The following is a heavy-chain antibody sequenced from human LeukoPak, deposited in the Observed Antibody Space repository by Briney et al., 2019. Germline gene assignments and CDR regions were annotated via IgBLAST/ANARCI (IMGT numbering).Heavy chain of an antibody. V-gene: IGHV1-18*01. CDR2: ISAYNGNT. J-gene: IGHJ6*03. CDR1: GYTFTSYG. CDR3: ARCXGRGYSYGYLYYYYXMDX. D-gene: IGHD5-18*01. Sequence: ASVKVSCKASGYTFTSYGISWVRQAPGQGLEWMGWISAYNGNTNYAQKLQGRITMTTNTSTSTAYMELRSMRSDDTAVYYCARCXGRGYSYGYLYYYYXMDXWGKGXTVTV.